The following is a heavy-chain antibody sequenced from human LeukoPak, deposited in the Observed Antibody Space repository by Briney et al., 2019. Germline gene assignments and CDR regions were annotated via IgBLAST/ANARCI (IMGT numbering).Heavy chain of an antibody. Sequence: GGSLRLSCAASGFTFSSHWMDWVRQAPGKGLELVSYISSSSSTIYYADSVKGRFTISRDNAKNSLSLQMNSLRAEDTAVYYCARGYQLLSDYYYYGMDVWGQGTTVTVSS. V-gene: IGHV3-48*01. D-gene: IGHD2-2*01. CDR2: ISSSSSTI. CDR3: ARGYQLLSDYYYYGMDV. J-gene: IGHJ6*02. CDR1: GFTFSSHW.